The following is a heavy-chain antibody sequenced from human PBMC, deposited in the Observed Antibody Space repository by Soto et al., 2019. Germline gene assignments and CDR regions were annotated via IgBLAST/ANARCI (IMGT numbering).Heavy chain of an antibody. CDR2: ISFDGDNK. D-gene: IGHD5-18*01. CDR3: AREGGYSFDFDY. V-gene: IGHV3-30-3*01. CDR1: GFTFSNFP. J-gene: IGHJ4*02. Sequence: QVQLVESGRGVVQPGRSLRLSCAASGFTFSNFPMHWVRQAPGRGLEWLAVISFDGDNKYYADSVKGRFTISRDNSKNMLYLQINSLRTDDTAVYFCAREGGYSFDFDYWGQGTLVTVSS.